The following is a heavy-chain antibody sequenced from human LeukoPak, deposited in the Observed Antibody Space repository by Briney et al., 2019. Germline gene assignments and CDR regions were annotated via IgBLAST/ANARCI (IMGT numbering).Heavy chain of an antibody. CDR2: IIPIFGTA. D-gene: IGHD3-16*02. V-gene: IGHV1-69*05. CDR1: GGTFSSYA. CDR3: ARGSRGLTYYDYVWGSYRYTFWFDP. Sequence: SVKVSCKASGGTFSSYAISWVRQAPGQGLEWMGGIIPIFGTANYAQKFQGRVTMTRNTSISTAYMELSSLRSEDTAVYYCARGSRGLTYYDYVWGSYRYTFWFDPWGQGTLVTVSS. J-gene: IGHJ5*02.